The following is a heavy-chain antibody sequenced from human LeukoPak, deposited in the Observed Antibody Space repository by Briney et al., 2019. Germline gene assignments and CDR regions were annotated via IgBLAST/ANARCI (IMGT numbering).Heavy chain of an antibody. D-gene: IGHD3-22*01. J-gene: IGHJ3*02. CDR1: GGSISSYY. V-gene: IGHV4-59*01. CDR2: IYYSGST. CDR3: ARELGDYYYDSSGYHLDAFDI. Sequence: SETLSLTCTVSGGSISSYYWSWLRQPPGKGLEWIGYIYYSGSTNYNPSLKSRVTISVDTSKNQFSLKLSSVTAADTAVYYCARELGDYYYDSSGYHLDAFDIWGQGTMVTVSS.